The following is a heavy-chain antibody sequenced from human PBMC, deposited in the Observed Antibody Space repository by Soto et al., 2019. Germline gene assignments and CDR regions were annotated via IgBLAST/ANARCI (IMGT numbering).Heavy chain of an antibody. CDR3: ARDTAMGQGGMDV. D-gene: IGHD5-18*01. CDR2: ISSSSSYI. V-gene: IGHV3-21*01. CDR1: GFTFSSYS. J-gene: IGHJ6*02. Sequence: VGSLRLSCAASGFTFSSYSMNWVRQAPGKGLEWVSSISSSSSYIYYADSVKGRFTISRDNAKNSLYLQMNSLRAEDTAVYYCARDTAMGQGGMDVWGQGTTVTVSS.